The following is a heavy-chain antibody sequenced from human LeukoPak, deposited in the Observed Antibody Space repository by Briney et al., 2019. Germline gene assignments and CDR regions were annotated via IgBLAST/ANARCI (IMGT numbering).Heavy chain of an antibody. Sequence: GGSLRLSCAASGFTFSTYNMNWVRQAPGKGLEWVSSISGSSSYIYYADSVKGRFTISRDNAKNSLYLQMNSLRAEDTAVYYCARDRFPGYSSGYVDPWGQGTLVTVSS. CDR2: ISGSSSYI. J-gene: IGHJ5*02. CDR3: ARDRFPGYSSGYVDP. V-gene: IGHV3-21*01. D-gene: IGHD6-19*01. CDR1: GFTFSTYN.